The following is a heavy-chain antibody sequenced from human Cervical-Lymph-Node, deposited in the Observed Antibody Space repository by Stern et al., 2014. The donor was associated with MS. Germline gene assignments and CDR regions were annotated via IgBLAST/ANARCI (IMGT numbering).Heavy chain of an antibody. V-gene: IGHV5-51*01. CDR2: IYPGDSET. Sequence: EVQLVESGAELIRPGESLKISCKGSGYKFSIYWIAWVRQMPGKGLEWMGIIYPGDSETRYRPYFQGQVTMSADKSTSTAYLQWSSLNASDTAMYFCARQTTAWASDVWGQGTLVTVSS. D-gene: IGHD1-14*01. CDR3: ARQTTAWASDV. J-gene: IGHJ4*02. CDR1: GYKFSIYW.